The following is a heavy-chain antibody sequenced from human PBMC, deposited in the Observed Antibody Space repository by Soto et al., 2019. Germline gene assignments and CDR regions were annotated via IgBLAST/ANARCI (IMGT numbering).Heavy chain of an antibody. Sequence: WASVKVSCKASGYTFTSYDINWVRQAPGQGLEWVGWINPTSEYTAHAQKFQGRVTLTREISTATAYMELSSLTSEDTAVYFCARKVHHGYSRGWGPGTQVTVSS. D-gene: IGHD1-1*01. V-gene: IGHV1-8*01. CDR3: ARKVHHGYSRG. J-gene: IGHJ4*02. CDR1: GYTFTSYD. CDR2: INPTSEYT.